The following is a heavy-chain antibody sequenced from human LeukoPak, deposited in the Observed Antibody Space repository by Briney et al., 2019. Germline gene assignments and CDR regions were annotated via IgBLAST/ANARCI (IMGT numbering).Heavy chain of an antibody. V-gene: IGHV1-69*13. J-gene: IGHJ4*02. CDR1: GYTFTGYY. D-gene: IGHD2-2*01. Sequence: ASVKVSCKASGYTFTGYYMHWVRQAPGQGLEWMGGIIPIFGTANYAQKFQGRVTITADESTSTAYMELSSLRSEDTAVYYCARVGSTGPSFDYWGQGTLVTVSS. CDR2: IIPIFGTA. CDR3: ARVGSTGPSFDY.